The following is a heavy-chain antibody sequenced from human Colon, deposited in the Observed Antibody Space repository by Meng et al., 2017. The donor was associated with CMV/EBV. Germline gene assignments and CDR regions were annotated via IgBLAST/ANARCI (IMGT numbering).Heavy chain of an antibody. V-gene: IGHV3-30*01. CDR2: ISFDASNK. CDR1: GFSISPYA. CDR3: ARSPRLMLIPPTSSNWNGNNWFDA. Sequence: GESLKISCAASGFSISPYAMQWVRQAPGKGLEWVAVISFDASNKGYADSVKGRFAISRDNSKDTLYLEMNSLRTEDTAVYYCARSPRLMLIPPTSSNWNGNNWFDAWGQGTLVTVSS. D-gene: IGHD1-20*01. J-gene: IGHJ5*02.